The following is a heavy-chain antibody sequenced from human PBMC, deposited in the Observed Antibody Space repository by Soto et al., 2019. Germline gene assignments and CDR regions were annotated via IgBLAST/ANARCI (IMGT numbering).Heavy chain of an antibody. CDR3: ARAGGSGW. V-gene: IGHV4-59*01. CDR1: GGSISSYH. J-gene: IGHJ4*02. Sequence: QVQLQESGPGLVKPSETLSLTCTVSGGSISSYHWSWIRQPPGKGLEWIGYIYYSGSTNYNPSLKSRVTISVDTSKNQFSLKLSSVTAADTAVYYCARAGGSGWWGQGTLVTVSS. D-gene: IGHD3-3*01. CDR2: IYYSGST.